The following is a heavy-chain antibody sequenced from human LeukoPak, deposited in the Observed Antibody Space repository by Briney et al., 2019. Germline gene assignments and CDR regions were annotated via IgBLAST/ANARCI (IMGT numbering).Heavy chain of an antibody. CDR2: IYYSGST. J-gene: IGHJ5*02. D-gene: IGHD3-22*01. Sequence: SETLSLTCTVSGGSISSSSYYWGWIRQPPGKGLEWIGSIYYSGSTYYNPSLKSRVTISVDTSKNQFSLKLSSVTAADTAVYYCARPSYYYDSSGYYGWLDPWGQGTLVTVSS. CDR1: GGSISSSSYY. V-gene: IGHV4-39*01. CDR3: ARPSYYYDSSGYYGWLDP.